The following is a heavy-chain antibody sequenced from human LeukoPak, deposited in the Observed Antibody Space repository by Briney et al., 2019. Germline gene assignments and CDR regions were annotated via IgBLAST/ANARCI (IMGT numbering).Heavy chain of an antibody. CDR3: ARNIIWFGELNWFDP. D-gene: IGHD3-10*01. J-gene: IGHJ5*02. CDR2: IYYSGST. V-gene: IGHV4-30-4*01. Sequence: RASETLSLTCTVSGGSISSDDYYWSWIRQPPGKGLEWIGYIYYSGSTYYNPSPKSRVTISVDTSKNQFSLKLSSVTAADTAVYYCARNIIWFGELNWFDPWGQGTLVTVSS. CDR1: GGSISSDDYY.